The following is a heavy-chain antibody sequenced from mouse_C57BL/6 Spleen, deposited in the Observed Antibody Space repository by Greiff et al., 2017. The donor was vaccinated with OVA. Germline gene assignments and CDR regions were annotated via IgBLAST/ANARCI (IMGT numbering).Heavy chain of an antibody. CDR2: IYTGNGDT. CDR1: GYTFTSYN. D-gene: IGHD1-1*01. J-gene: IGHJ2*01. Sequence: SGAELVRPGASVKMSCKASGYTFTSYNMHWVKQTPRQGLEWIGAIYTGNGDTSYNQTFKGKATLTVDKSSSTAYMQLSSLTSEDSAVYFCAREDYYGSSFDYWGKGTTLTVSS. V-gene: IGHV1-12*01. CDR3: AREDYYGSSFDY.